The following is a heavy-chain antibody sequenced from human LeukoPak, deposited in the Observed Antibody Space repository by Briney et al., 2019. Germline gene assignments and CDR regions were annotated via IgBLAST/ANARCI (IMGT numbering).Heavy chain of an antibody. CDR1: GFTFSSYT. Sequence: GGSLRLSCAASGFTFSSYTMNWVRQAPGKGLEWVSSITSSSSYTYYADSVKGRLTISRDNAKNSLYLQMNSLRAEDTAVYYCARVWGQLVDFWGQGTLLTVSS. J-gene: IGHJ4*02. V-gene: IGHV3-21*01. CDR3: ARVWGQLVDF. CDR2: ITSSSSYT. D-gene: IGHD6-13*01.